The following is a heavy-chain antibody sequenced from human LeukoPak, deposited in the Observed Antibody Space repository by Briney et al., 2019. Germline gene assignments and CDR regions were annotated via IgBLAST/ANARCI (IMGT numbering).Heavy chain of an antibody. CDR3: ARHGGGLGWFDP. D-gene: IGHD3-16*01. CDR1: GGSISTFY. CDR2: IYNIGTT. Sequence: NPSETLSLTCTVSGGSISTFYWSRIRQPPGKGLEWIGYIYNIGTTNYNPSLKNRATISVDTSKNQFSLRLSSVTAVDTAMYYCARHGGGLGWFDPWGQGALVTVSS. J-gene: IGHJ5*02. V-gene: IGHV4-59*08.